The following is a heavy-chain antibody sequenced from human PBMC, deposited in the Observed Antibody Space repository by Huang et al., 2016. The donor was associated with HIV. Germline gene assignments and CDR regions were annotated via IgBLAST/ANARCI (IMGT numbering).Heavy chain of an antibody. CDR1: GYNFTSRG. CDR2: INPGKGNT. CDR3: ASGQRMRESDIVATIPVS. V-gene: IGHV1-3*01. J-gene: IGHJ5*02. D-gene: IGHD5-12*01. Sequence: QVHLVQSGPEVKKPGPSVKVSCKASGYNFTSRGLHWVRQAPGQRLEWMGYINPGKGNTKYAPQFQYRVTLPRDISSNTAYMQRSRLTSEDTAVYYCASGQRMRESDIVATIPVSWGQGALVTVSS.